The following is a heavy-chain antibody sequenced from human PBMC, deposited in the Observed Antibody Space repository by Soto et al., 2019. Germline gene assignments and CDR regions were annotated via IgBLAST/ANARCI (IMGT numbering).Heavy chain of an antibody. V-gene: IGHV4-39*01. J-gene: IGHJ5*02. CDR3: ARHRYCSGGSCYLNWLDP. Sequence: SETLSLTCTVSGGSISSGSYYWGWIRQPPGKELEWIGSIYYSGSTYYNPSLKSRVTISVDMSKNQFSLKLRSVTAADTAVYYCARHRYCSGGSCYLNWLDPWGQGTLVTVSS. D-gene: IGHD2-15*01. CDR2: IYYSGST. CDR1: GGSISSGSYY.